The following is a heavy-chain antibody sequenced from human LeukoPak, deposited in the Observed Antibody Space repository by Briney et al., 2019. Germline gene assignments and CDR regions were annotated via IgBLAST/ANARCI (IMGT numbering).Heavy chain of an antibody. CDR2: INSDGSST. V-gene: IGHV3-74*01. Sequence: GGTLRLSCAASGFTFSNYGMSWVRQAPGKGLVWVSRINSDGSSTSYADSVKGRFTISRDNAKNTLYLQMNSLRAEDTAVYYCVSIAAAGTILDYWGQGTLVTVSS. CDR3: VSIAAAGTILDY. CDR1: GFTFSNYG. J-gene: IGHJ4*02. D-gene: IGHD6-13*01.